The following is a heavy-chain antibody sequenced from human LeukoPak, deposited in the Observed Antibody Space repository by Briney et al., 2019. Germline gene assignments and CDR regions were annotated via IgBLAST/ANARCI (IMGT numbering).Heavy chain of an antibody. CDR2: MNPNSANT. Sequence: ASVTVSCKASGYTFTSYDINWVRQATGQGLEWMGWMNPNSANTGYALKFQGRVTMTRNTSISTAYMELSSLTSEDTAVYYCARGLGVSSGYYVDYWGQGTLVTVSS. V-gene: IGHV1-8*01. CDR3: ARGLGVSSGYYVDY. CDR1: GYTFTSYD. D-gene: IGHD3-22*01. J-gene: IGHJ4*02.